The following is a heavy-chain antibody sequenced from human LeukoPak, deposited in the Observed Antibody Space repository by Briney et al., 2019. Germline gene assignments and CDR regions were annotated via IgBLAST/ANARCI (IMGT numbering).Heavy chain of an antibody. CDR3: ARTDYSNYGAPFDY. Sequence: GSLRLSCAASGFTVSSNYMSWVRQAPGKGLEWVSVIYSGGSTYYADSVKGRFTITRDNSKNTLYLQMNSLRAEDTAVYYCARTDYSNYGAPFDYWGQGTLVTVSS. V-gene: IGHV3-66*01. D-gene: IGHD4-4*01. CDR2: IYSGGST. CDR1: GFTVSSNY. J-gene: IGHJ4*02.